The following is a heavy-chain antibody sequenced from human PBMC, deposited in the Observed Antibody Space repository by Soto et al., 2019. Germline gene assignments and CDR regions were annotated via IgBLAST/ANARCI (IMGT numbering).Heavy chain of an antibody. J-gene: IGHJ4*02. D-gene: IGHD3-16*02. CDR2: IYYSGST. CDR1: GGSISSSSYY. CDR3: ARILRDYIWGSYRYTQDY. V-gene: IGHV4-39*01. Sequence: PSETLSLTCTVSGGSISSSSYYWGWIRQPPGKGLEWIGSIYYSGSTYYNPSLKSRVTISVDTSKNQFSLKLSSVTAADTAVYYCARILRDYIWGSYRYTQDYWGQGTRVTVSS.